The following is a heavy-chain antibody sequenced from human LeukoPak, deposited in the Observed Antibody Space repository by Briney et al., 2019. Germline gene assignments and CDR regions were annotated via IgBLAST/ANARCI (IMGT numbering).Heavy chain of an antibody. CDR1: GFTFSSYE. D-gene: IGHD3-10*01. J-gene: IGHJ4*02. Sequence: GGSLRLSCAASGFTFSSYEMNWVRQAPGKGLEWVSYISNSGSAIYYADSVKGRFAISRDNAKSSLYLQMNSLRAEDTAVYHCTRDSPGWFAYWGQGTLVTVSS. CDR3: TRDSPGWFAY. CDR2: ISNSGSAI. V-gene: IGHV3-48*03.